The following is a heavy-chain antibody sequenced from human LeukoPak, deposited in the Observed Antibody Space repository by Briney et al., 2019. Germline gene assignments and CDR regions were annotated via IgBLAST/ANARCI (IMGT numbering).Heavy chain of an antibody. Sequence: GASVKVSCKASGYTFTSYDINWVRQAPGQGLEWMGWMNPNSGNTGYAQKFQGRVTTTRNTSISTAYMELSSLRSEDTAVYYCARGLTGAVAVFDYWGQGTLVTVSS. D-gene: IGHD6-19*01. CDR3: ARGLTGAVAVFDY. J-gene: IGHJ4*02. CDR1: GYTFTSYD. CDR2: MNPNSGNT. V-gene: IGHV1-8*01.